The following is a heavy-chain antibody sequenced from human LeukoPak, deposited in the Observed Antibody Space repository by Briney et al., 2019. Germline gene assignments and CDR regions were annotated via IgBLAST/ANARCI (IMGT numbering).Heavy chain of an antibody. D-gene: IGHD2-15*01. Sequence: ASVKVSCKVSGYTLTELSMHWVRQAPGKGLEWMGGFDPEDGETIYAQKFQGWVTMTRDTSISTAYMELSRLRSDDTAVYYCARSPPLGYCSGGSCHEGLYWFDPWGQGTLVTVSS. CDR2: FDPEDGET. V-gene: IGHV1-24*01. J-gene: IGHJ5*02. CDR3: ARSPPLGYCSGGSCHEGLYWFDP. CDR1: GYTLTELS.